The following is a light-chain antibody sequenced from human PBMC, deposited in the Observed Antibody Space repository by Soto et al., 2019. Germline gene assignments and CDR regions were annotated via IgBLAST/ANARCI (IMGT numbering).Light chain of an antibody. J-gene: IGKJ1*01. V-gene: IGKV3-15*01. Sequence: EIVMTQSPATPSVSPGERVTLSCRASQSVSINLAWYQQKPGQAPRLLISGASTGATGVPARFSGSGSGTEFTLTISSLQSEDFAVYYCQQYNFWPRTFGQGTKVDIK. CDR3: QQYNFWPRT. CDR1: QSVSIN. CDR2: GAS.